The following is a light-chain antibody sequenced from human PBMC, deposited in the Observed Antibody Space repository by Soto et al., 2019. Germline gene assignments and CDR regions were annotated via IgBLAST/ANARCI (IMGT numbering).Light chain of an antibody. J-gene: IGKJ1*01. CDR2: AAS. CDR3: QQSYSSPQT. Sequence: DIQMTQSPSSLSASVEDRVIITCLASQSISNHLNWYQQKPGKAPKLLIFAASSLQSGVPSRFSGSRSGPDFTLTISSMQPEDFANYYCQQSYSSPQTFGQGTKVDIK. CDR1: QSISNH. V-gene: IGKV1-39*01.